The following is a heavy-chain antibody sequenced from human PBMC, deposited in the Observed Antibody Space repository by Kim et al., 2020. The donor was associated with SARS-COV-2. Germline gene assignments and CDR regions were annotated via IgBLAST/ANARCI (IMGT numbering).Heavy chain of an antibody. D-gene: IGHD2-2*01. Sequence: SETLSLTCAVYGGSFSGYYWSWIRQPPGKGLEWIGEINHSGSTNYNPSLKSRVTISVDTSKNQFSLKLSSVTAADTAVYYCARSALCSSTSWCFYYGMDV. CDR1: GGSFSGYY. J-gene: IGHJ6*01. CDR2: INHSGST. CDR3: ARSALCSSTSWCFYYGMDV. V-gene: IGHV4-34*01.